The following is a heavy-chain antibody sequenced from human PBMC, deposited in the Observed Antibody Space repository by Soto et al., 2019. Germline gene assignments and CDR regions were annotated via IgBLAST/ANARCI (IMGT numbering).Heavy chain of an antibody. V-gene: IGHV3-48*02. J-gene: IGHJ4*02. CDR2: ISSSSSTI. D-gene: IGHD1-26*01. CDR3: ARGTLGGGGY. CDR1: GFTFSTYS. Sequence: EVQLVESGGGLVQPGGSLRLSCAASGFTFSTYSMNWVRQAPGKGLEWVSYISSSSSTIYYADSVKGRFTVSRDNAKNSRYLQMNSLRDEDTAVYYCARGTLGGGGYWGQGTLVTVSS.